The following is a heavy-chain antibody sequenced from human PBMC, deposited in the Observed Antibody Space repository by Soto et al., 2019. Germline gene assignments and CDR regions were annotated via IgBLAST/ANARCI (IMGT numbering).Heavy chain of an antibody. Sequence: KPSETLSLTCTVSGGSISSYYWSWIRQPPGKGLEWIGYIYYSVSTNYNPSLKSRVTISVDTSKNQFSLKLSSVTAADTAVYYCARGGWRQIDYWGQGTLVTVSS. V-gene: IGHV4-59*08. J-gene: IGHJ4*02. CDR3: ARGGWRQIDY. CDR1: GGSISSYY. D-gene: IGHD3-3*01. CDR2: IYYSVST.